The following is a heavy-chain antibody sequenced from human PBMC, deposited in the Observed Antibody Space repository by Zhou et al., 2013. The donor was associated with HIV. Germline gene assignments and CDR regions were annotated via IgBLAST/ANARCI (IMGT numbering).Heavy chain of an antibody. J-gene: IGHJ4*02. CDR1: GGTFSTYA. CDR3: ARGVVGESFDY. Sequence: QVQLVQSGTEVKKPGSSVKVSCKAFGGTFSTYAISWVRQAPGQGLEWMGVIIPILDTITYAQKFQGRVIITADESTSTAYMEVSGLRSEDTAVYYCARGVVGESFDYWGQGTLVTVSS. CDR2: IIPILDTI. V-gene: IGHV1-69*12. D-gene: IGHD1-26*01.